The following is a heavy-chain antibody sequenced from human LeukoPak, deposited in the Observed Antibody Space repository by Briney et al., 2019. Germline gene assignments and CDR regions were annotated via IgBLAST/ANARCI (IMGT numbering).Heavy chain of an antibody. CDR1: GYTFTGYY. D-gene: IGHD4-17*01. CDR2: INPNSGGT. J-gene: IGHJ4*02. CDR3: AKFDYGDYRGRGY. V-gene: IGHV1-2*06. Sequence: ASVKVSYKASGYTFTGYYMHWVRQAPGQGLEWMGRINPNSGGTNYAQKFQGRVTMTRDTSISTAYMELSRLRSDDTAVYYCAKFDYGDYRGRGYWGQGTLVTVSS.